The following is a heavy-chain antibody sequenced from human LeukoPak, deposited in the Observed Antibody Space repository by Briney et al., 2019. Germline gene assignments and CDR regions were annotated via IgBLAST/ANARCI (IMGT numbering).Heavy chain of an antibody. CDR3: ARGIGWFLF. CDR2: IYFRGST. J-gene: IGHJ5*01. V-gene: IGHV4-59*01. Sequence: SETLSLTCTVSDGSISNNYWSWIRQPPGKGLEWIGNIYFRGSTEYNPSLKSRVTISVDTSKNQFSLQLTSVTAADTAVYYCARGIGWFLFWGQGTLVTVSS. CDR1: DGSISNNY. D-gene: IGHD3-3*02.